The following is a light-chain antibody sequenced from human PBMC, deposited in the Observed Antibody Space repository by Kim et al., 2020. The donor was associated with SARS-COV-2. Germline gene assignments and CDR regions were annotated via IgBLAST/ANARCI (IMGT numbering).Light chain of an antibody. J-gene: IGLJ1*01. CDR2: EVS. V-gene: IGLV2-8*01. Sequence: QSALTQPPSAYGSPGQSVTISCTGTSSDVGGYNYVSWYQQHPGKAPKLMIYEVSKRPSGVPDRFSGSKSGNTASLTVSGLQAEDEADYYCSSYAGSNTHYVFGTGTKVTVL. CDR1: SSDVGGYNY. CDR3: SSYAGSNTHYV.